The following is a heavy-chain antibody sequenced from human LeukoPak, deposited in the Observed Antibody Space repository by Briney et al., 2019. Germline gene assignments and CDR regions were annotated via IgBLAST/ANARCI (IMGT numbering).Heavy chain of an antibody. CDR3: ASSRVRGVISYMDV. CDR2: INPNSGGT. J-gene: IGHJ6*03. CDR1: GYTFTGYY. D-gene: IGHD3-10*01. Sequence: ASVKVSCKASGYTFTGYYMHWVRQAPGQGLEWMGRINPNSGGTNYAQQFQGRVTMTRDTSISTAYMELSRLRSDDTAVYYCASSRVRGVISYMDVWGKGTTVTVSS. V-gene: IGHV1-2*06.